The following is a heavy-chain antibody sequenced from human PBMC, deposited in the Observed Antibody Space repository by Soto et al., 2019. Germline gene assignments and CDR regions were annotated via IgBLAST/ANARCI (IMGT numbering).Heavy chain of an antibody. CDR3: ARIAVDYIWGSYRYTSFDY. CDR1: SGSISSSNW. J-gene: IGHJ4*02. Sequence: ETLSLTCAVSSGSISSSNWWSWVRQPPGKGLEWIGEIYHSGSTNYNPSLKSRVTISVDKSKNQFSLKLSSVTAADTAVYYCARIAVDYIWGSYRYTSFDYWGQGTLVTVSS. CDR2: IYHSGST. D-gene: IGHD3-16*02. V-gene: IGHV4-4*02.